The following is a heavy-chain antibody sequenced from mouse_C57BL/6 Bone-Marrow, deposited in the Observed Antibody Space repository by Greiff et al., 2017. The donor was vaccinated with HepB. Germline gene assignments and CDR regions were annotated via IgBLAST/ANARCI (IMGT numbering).Heavy chain of an antibody. CDR2: INPNYGTT. D-gene: IGHD1-1*01. J-gene: IGHJ2*01. V-gene: IGHV1-39*01. CDR1: GYSFTDYN. CDR3: TRSDYYGSSYDYFDY. Sequence: EVQGVESGPELVKPGASVKISCKASGYSFTDYNMNWVKQSNGKSLEWIGVINPNYGTTSYNQKFKGKATLTVDQSSSTAYMQLNSLTSEDSAVYYCTRSDYYGSSYDYFDYWGQGTTLTVSS.